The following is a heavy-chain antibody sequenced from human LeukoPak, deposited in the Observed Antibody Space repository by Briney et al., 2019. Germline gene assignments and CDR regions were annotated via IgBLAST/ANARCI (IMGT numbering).Heavy chain of an antibody. V-gene: IGHV4-59*08. CDR3: ARWYSGRYGDFDN. J-gene: IGHJ4*02. D-gene: IGHD1-26*01. Sequence: SETLSLTCTVSGGSIISDYWSWIRQPPGKGLEWIGYFYYSGSTNYNPSLKSRVTISVDTSKNQLSLKLSSVTAADTAVHYCARWYSGRYGDFDNWGQGTLVTVSS. CDR2: FYYSGST. CDR1: GGSIISDY.